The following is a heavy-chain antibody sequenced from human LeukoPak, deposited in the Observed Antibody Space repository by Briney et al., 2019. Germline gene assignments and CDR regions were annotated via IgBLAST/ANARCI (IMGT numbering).Heavy chain of an antibody. CDR3: AREGGIAVAGTGD. Sequence: SETLSLTCTVSGGSISSGGYYWSWIRQHPGKGLEWIGYIYYSGSTYYNPSLKSRVTISVDTSKNQFSLKLSSVTAADTAVYYCAREGGIAVAGTGDWGQGTLVTVSS. J-gene: IGHJ4*02. D-gene: IGHD6-19*01. V-gene: IGHV4-31*03. CDR2: IYYSGST. CDR1: GGSISSGGYY.